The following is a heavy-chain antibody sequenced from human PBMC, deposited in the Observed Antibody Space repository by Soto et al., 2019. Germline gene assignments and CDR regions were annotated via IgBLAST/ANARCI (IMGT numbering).Heavy chain of an antibody. Sequence: QFQLVQSGAEVKKPGASVKVSCKASGYNFTRFGISWVRQAPGHGLEWMGWMGAHSGHTRQAQKFQGRLTMTTDASMNTAYMDLRSLTSDDTAVYYCGREGQQLAQEDYYHFNGMDVWGQGTTVIVSS. J-gene: IGHJ6*02. V-gene: IGHV1-18*01. CDR1: GYNFTRFG. CDR3: GREGQQLAQEDYYHFNGMDV. D-gene: IGHD6-13*01. CDR2: MGAHSGHT.